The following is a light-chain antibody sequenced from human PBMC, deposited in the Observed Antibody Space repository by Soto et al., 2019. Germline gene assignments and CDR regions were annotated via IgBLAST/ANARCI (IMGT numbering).Light chain of an antibody. Sequence: QSALTQPASVSGSPGQSITISCTGTSNDVRGYNLVSWVQQHPGKAPKLMISEVNKRPSGVSNRFSGSKSANTASLTISGLEAEDEADDYCCSHVGGSSPQWVFGGGTKLTVL. J-gene: IGLJ3*02. CDR2: EVN. CDR3: CSHVGGSSPQWV. V-gene: IGLV2-23*02. CDR1: SNDVRGYNL.